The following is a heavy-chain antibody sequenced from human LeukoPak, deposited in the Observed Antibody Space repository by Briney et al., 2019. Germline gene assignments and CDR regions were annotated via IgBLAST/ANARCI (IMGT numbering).Heavy chain of an antibody. CDR1: GFTFSSYA. J-gene: IGHJ1*01. CDR2: ISYDGSNK. D-gene: IGHD2-2*01. V-gene: IGHV3-30-3*01. Sequence: PGGSLRLSCAASGFTFSSYAMHWVRQAPGKGLEWVAVISYDGSNKYYADSVKGRFTISRDNSKNTLYLQMNSLRAEDTAVYYCVKGYCGSAGCYGQHWGQGTLVTVSA. CDR3: VKGYCGSAGCYGQH.